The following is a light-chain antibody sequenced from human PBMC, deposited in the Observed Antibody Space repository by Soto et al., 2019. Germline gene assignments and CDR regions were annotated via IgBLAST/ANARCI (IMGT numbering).Light chain of an antibody. V-gene: IGLV2-11*01. J-gene: IGLJ2*01. CDR3: CSFAGSDTLI. CDR1: SSDVGAYNY. Sequence: QSALTQPRSVSGSPGQSVTISCTGTSSDVGAYNYVSWYQQHPGKAPKVMIYDVSKRPSGVPDRFSGSKSDNTAALTISGLQAEDEAGYYCCSFAGSDTLIFGGGTKLTVL. CDR2: DVS.